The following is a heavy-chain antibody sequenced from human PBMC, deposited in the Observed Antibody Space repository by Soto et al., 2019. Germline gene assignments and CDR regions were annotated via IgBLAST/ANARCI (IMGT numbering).Heavy chain of an antibody. D-gene: IGHD6-6*01. J-gene: IGHJ3*02. V-gene: IGHV1-3*01. CDR3: ASHIAARPGAFDI. CDR1: GYTFTSYA. Sequence: GASVKVSCKASGYTFTSYAMHWVRQAPGQRLEWMGWINAGNGNTKYSQKFQGRVTITRDTSASTAYVELSSLRSEDTAVYYCASHIAARPGAFDIWGQGTMVTVSS. CDR2: INAGNGNT.